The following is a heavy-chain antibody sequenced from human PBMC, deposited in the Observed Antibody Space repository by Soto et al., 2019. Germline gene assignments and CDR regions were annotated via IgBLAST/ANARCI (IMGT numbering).Heavy chain of an antibody. V-gene: IGHV1-3*01. Sequence: ASVKVSCKASGYTFTSYGIHWVRQAPGQRLEWMGWINAANGDTKYSPKFQGRVTITRDTSASTAYMELSSLRSEDTAVYYCARESAAAGTSGFDYWGQGTLVTVSS. CDR1: GYTFTSYG. CDR3: ARESAAAGTSGFDY. CDR2: INAANGDT. D-gene: IGHD6-13*01. J-gene: IGHJ4*02.